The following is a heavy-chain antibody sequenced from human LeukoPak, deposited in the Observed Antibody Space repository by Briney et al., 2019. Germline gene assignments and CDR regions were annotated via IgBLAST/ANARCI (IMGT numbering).Heavy chain of an antibody. Sequence: PGGSLRLSCAASGFTFSDYYMSWIRQAPGKGLEWVSYISSSGSTIYYAYSVKGRFTISSDNAKNSLYLQMNSLRAEDTAVYYCARTVYMTPTWFEPWGQGTLVTVSS. V-gene: IGHV3-11*01. D-gene: IGHD4-11*01. CDR3: ARTVYMTPTWFEP. CDR2: ISSSGSTI. J-gene: IGHJ5*02. CDR1: GFTFSDYY.